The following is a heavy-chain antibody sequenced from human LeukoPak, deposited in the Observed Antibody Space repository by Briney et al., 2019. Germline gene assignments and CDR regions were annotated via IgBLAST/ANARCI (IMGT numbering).Heavy chain of an antibody. CDR2: VKSDGSST. CDR3: ARGGSPPEALGDTFDV. CDR1: GLITDDYA. Sequence: GGSLRLSCAAPGLITDDYAIHWVRQAPGKGLVWVSRVKSDGSSTNYADSVKGRFTVSRDNAKNTLILQMNSLRAEDTAVYYCARGGSPPEALGDTFDVWGHGTLVTVSS. V-gene: IGHV3-74*01. D-gene: IGHD1-26*01. J-gene: IGHJ3*01.